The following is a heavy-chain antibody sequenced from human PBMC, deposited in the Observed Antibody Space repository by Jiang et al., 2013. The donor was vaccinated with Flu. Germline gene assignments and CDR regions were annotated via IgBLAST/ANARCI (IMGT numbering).Heavy chain of an antibody. D-gene: IGHD3-16*01. V-gene: IGHV1-2*02. J-gene: IGHJ4*02. Sequence: YAHKFQGRVTMTRDTSINTAYLELRRLRSDDTAVYYCARGSDGGYTSFDYWGQGTLVTVSS. CDR3: ARGSDGGYTSFDY.